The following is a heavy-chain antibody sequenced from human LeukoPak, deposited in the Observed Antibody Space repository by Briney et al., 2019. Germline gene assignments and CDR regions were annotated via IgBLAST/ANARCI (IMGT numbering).Heavy chain of an antibody. J-gene: IGHJ5*02. CDR1: GGSISSSSYY. CDR2: IYYSGST. CDR3: ARAEVGYSRRRGPKWFDP. D-gene: IGHD6-13*01. V-gene: IGHV4-39*07. Sequence: SETLSLTCTVSGGSISSSSYYWGWLRQPPGKGLEWIGSIYYSGSTYYNPSLKSRVTISVDTSKNQFSLKLSSVTAADTAVYYWARAEVGYSRRRGPKWFDPWGQGTLVTVSS.